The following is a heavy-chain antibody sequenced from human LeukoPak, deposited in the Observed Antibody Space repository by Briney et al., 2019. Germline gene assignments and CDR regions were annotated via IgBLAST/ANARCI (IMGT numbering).Heavy chain of an antibody. J-gene: IGHJ4*02. Sequence: GGSLRLSCAASGFTFSSYAMSWVRQAPGKGLEWVSTISGSGGSTYYADSVKGRFTISRDNSKNTLYLQMNSLRAEDTAVYYCAKDHPSRWLGYGGNSEYTFDYWGQGTLVTVSS. CDR2: ISGSGGST. V-gene: IGHV3-23*01. CDR3: AKDHPSRWLGYGGNSEYTFDY. D-gene: IGHD4-23*01. CDR1: GFTFSSYA.